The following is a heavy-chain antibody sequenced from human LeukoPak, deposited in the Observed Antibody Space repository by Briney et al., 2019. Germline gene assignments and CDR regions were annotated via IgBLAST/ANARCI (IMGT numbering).Heavy chain of an antibody. D-gene: IGHD3-22*01. CDR1: GYSISSGYY. J-gene: IGHJ3*02. V-gene: IGHV4-38-2*02. CDR2: IYHSGST. CDR3: ARCYYDSSGYYYDTFDI. Sequence: PSETLSLTCTVSGYSISSGYYWGWIRQPPGKGLEWIGSIYHSGSTYYNPSLKSRVTISVDTSKNQFSLRLSSVTAADTAVYYCARCYYDSSGYYYDTFDIWGQGTMVTVSS.